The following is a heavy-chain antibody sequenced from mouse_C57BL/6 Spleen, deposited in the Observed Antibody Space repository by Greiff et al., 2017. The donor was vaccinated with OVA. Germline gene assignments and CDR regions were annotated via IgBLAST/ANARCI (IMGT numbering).Heavy chain of an antibody. J-gene: IGHJ1*03. D-gene: IGHD1-1*01. CDR3: ARGGDYYGSPRFDV. V-gene: IGHV1-82*01. Sequence: QVQLQQSGPELVKPGASVKISCKASGYAFSSSWMNWVKQRPGKGLEWIGRIYPGDGDTNYNGKFKGKATLTADKSSSTAYMQLSSLTSEDSAVYFCARGGDYYGSPRFDVWGTGTTVTVSS. CDR2: IYPGDGDT. CDR1: GYAFSSSW.